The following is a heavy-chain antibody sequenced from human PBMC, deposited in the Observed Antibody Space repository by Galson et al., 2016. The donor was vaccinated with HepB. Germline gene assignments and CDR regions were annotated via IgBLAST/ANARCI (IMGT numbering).Heavy chain of an antibody. V-gene: IGHV3-23*01. CDR2: ISPSGWSS. CDR3: ARHLRVGFCAHRDVFDS. D-gene: IGHD2-21*01. J-gene: IGHJ3*02. CDR1: GFTFGSYA. Sequence: SLRLSCAASGFTFGSYAMTWVRQAPGKGLTWVSSISPSGWSSHNADSVKGRFTTSRDNSKFTLYLQMNSLRAEDTAVYYCARHLRVGFCAHRDVFDSWGRGTMVSVSS.